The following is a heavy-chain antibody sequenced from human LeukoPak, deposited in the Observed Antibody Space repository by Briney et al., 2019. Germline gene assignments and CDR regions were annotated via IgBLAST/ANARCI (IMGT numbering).Heavy chain of an antibody. CDR3: AREGYGSGSYYYYYYYGMDV. CDR2: ISSSGSTI. J-gene: IGHJ6*02. Sequence: GGSLRLSCAASGFTFSDYYMSWIRQAPGKGLEWVSYISSSGSTIYYADFVKGRFTISRDNAKNSLYLQMNSLRAEDTAVYYCAREGYGSGSYYYYYYYGMDVWGQGTTVTVSS. V-gene: IGHV3-11*01. D-gene: IGHD3-10*01. CDR1: GFTFSDYY.